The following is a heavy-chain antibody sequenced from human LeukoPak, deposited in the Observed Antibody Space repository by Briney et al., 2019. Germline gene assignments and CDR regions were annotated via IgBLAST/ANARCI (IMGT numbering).Heavy chain of an antibody. V-gene: IGHV4-59*12. CDR3: ARSYSSVYYLFDY. CDR1: DDSITMYY. CDR2: VDHTGST. Sequence: PSETLSLTCSVSDDSITMYYWTWIRQPPGKGLEWIGYVDHTGSTNFNPPLNGRVSISRDTTKNLFSLRLRSVPAADTAVYYCARSYSSVYYLFDYWGQRTLVTVSS. J-gene: IGHJ4*02. D-gene: IGHD3-22*01.